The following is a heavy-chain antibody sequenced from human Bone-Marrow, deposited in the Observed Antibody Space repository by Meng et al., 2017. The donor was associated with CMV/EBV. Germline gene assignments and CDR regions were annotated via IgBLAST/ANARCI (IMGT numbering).Heavy chain of an antibody. CDR1: GGSVSSGSYY. V-gene: IGHV4-61*01. Sequence: GSLRLSCTVSGGSVSSGSYYWSWIRQPPGKGLEWIGYIYYSGSTNYNPSLKSRVTISVDTSKNQFSLKLSSVTAADTAVYYCAREALYYDFWSGYYTGDGMDVWGQGTTVTVSS. CDR2: IYYSGST. D-gene: IGHD3-3*01. CDR3: AREALYYDFWSGYYTGDGMDV. J-gene: IGHJ6*02.